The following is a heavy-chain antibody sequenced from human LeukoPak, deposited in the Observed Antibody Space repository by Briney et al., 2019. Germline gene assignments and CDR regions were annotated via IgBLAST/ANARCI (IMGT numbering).Heavy chain of an antibody. D-gene: IGHD6-19*01. J-gene: IGHJ5*02. CDR2: ISYDGSNK. CDR1: GFTFSSFA. Sequence: PGGSLRLSCAASGFTFSSFAMHWVRQAPGKGLEWVAVISYDGSNKYYADSVKGRFTISRDNSKNTLYLQMNSLRAEDTAVYYCARDPSSGRPRFDPWGQGTLVTVSS. CDR3: ARDPSSGRPRFDP. V-gene: IGHV3-30-3*01.